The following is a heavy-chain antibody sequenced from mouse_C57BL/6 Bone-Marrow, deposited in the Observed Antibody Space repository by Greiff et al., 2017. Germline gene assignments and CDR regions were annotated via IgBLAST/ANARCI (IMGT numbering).Heavy chain of an antibody. Sequence: EVKLMESEGGLVQPGSSMKLSCTASGFTFSDYYMAWVRQVPEKGLEWVANINYDGSSTYYLDSLKSRFIISRDNAKNILYLQLSSLKSEDTATYYCARGYYGSGYGYFDVWGTGTTVTVSS. V-gene: IGHV5-16*01. CDR2: INYDGSST. D-gene: IGHD1-1*01. J-gene: IGHJ1*03. CDR3: ARGYYGSGYGYFDV. CDR1: GFTFSDYY.